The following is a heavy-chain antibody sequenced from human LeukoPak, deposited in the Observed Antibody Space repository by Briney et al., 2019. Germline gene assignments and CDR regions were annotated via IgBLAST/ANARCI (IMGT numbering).Heavy chain of an antibody. J-gene: IGHJ4*02. CDR3: AKRGVVIRVILVGFHKEAYYFDS. CDR1: GITLTNYG. Sequence: GGSLRLSCAVSGITLTNYGMSWVRQAQGKGLEWVAGISDSGGRTNNADSVKGRFTISRDNPKNTLYLQMNSLRAEDTAVYFCAKRGVVIRVILVGFHKEAYYFDSWGQGALVTVSS. D-gene: IGHD3-22*01. CDR2: ISDSGGRT. V-gene: IGHV3-23*01.